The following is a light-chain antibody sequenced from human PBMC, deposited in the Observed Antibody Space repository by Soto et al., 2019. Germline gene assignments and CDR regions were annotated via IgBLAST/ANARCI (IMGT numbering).Light chain of an antibody. V-gene: IGLV2-23*01. J-gene: IGLJ1*01. CDR2: EGS. CDR3: CSYAGSSTYV. Sequence: QSALTQPASVSGSPGQSITIYCTGTSSDVGTYNLVSWYQHHPGKAPKLMIYEGSKRPSGVSNRFSGSKSGNTASLTISGLQAEDEADYCCCSYAGSSTYVFGTGTKLTVL. CDR1: SSDVGTYNL.